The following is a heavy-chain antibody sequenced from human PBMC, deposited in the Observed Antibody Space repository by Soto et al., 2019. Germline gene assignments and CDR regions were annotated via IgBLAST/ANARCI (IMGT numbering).Heavy chain of an antibody. CDR1: GYIFTSYG. V-gene: IGHV1-3*01. D-gene: IGHD3-22*01. CDR2: INAANGDT. CDR3: AIQSIVVLGKMGEY. Sequence: ASVKVSCKGFGYIFTSYGIHWVRQAPGQGPEWMGWINAANGDTRYPQKFQGRVTLTXXXXXXXXXXXXXXXXXXXXXVYYCAIQSIVVLGKMGEYWGQGTLVXVSS. J-gene: IGHJ4*02.